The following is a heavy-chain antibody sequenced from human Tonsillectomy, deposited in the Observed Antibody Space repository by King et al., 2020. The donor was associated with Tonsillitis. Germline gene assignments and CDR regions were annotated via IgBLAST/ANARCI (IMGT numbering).Heavy chain of an antibody. CDR1: GFTFSTYG. V-gene: IGHV3-30*02. CDR2: IRYDGSKT. D-gene: IGHD1-26*01. Sequence: VQLVESGGGVVQPGGSLRLSCAASGFTFSTYGMHWVRQAPGKGLEWMTFIRYDGSKTYYVDSVKGRFTISRDNYKNTLYLQMNSLRAGDTAVYYCAKHSSEFTFDIWGQGTMVTVSS. J-gene: IGHJ3*02. CDR3: AKHSSEFTFDI.